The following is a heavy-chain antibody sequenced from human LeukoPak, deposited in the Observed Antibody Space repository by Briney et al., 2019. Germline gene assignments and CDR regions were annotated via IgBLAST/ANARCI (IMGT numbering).Heavy chain of an antibody. J-gene: IGHJ4*02. D-gene: IGHD3-16*01. CDR3: ARNGRGTYDF. Sequence: ASVKVSCKASGYTFTTYFFHWVRHTPGQGLEWMGWINPNSGNTNYAQKFQGRVTVTRDTSISTTYMELSRLSSDDTAVYYCARNGRGTYDFWGQGTPVTVSS. V-gene: IGHV1-2*02. CDR1: GYTFTTYF. CDR2: INPNSGNT.